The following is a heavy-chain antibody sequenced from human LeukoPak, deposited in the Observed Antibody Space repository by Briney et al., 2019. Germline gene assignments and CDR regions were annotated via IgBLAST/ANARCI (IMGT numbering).Heavy chain of an antibody. V-gene: IGHV4-61*02. Sequence: PPETLSLTCTVSGASISSGSDYWSWIRQPAGKGLEWIGRIFTTGSINYNPSLRTRVTISVDTSKNQFSLKLNSVTAADTAVYYCARVPNSYYYYMDVWGKGTTVTISS. CDR3: ARVPNSYYYYMDV. CDR1: GASISSGSDY. CDR2: IFTTGSI. J-gene: IGHJ6*03.